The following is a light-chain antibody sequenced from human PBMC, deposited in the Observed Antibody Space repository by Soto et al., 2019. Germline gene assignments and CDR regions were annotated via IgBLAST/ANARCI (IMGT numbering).Light chain of an antibody. J-gene: IGKJ5*01. CDR3: QQYNSWHPIT. CDR2: GAS. Sequence: EVVMTQSPATLSVSPGERATLSCRASESVSSNLAWYQQRPGQAPRLVIYGASTRATGIPARFSGGGSGTEFTLTISSLQSEDFAVYYCQQYNSWHPITFGHGTRLEIK. CDR1: ESVSSN. V-gene: IGKV3-15*01.